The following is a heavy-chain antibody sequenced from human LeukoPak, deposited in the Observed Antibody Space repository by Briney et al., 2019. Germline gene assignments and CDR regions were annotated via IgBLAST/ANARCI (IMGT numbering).Heavy chain of an antibody. J-gene: IGHJ4*02. D-gene: IGHD1-26*01. CDR1: GAPISNYY. V-gene: IGHV4-4*07. CDR3: AGRDY. CDR2: VYTGGST. Sequence: SETLSLTCTVSGAPISNYYWSWIRQPAGKGLEWIGRVYTGGSTNYNPSLRSRVTISVDKSRNQFFLNLRSVTAADTAVYYCAGRDYWGQGTLVTVS.